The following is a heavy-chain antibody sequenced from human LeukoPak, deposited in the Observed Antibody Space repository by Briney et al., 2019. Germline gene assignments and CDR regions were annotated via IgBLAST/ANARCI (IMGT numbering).Heavy chain of an antibody. Sequence: GASVKVSCKASGYTFTSYGISWVRQAPGQGLEWMGWISAYNGNTNYAQKLQGRVTMTTDTSTSTAYMELRSLRSDDTAVYYCARVPTGTELYYYYMDVWAKGPRSPSP. J-gene: IGHJ6*03. CDR3: ARVPTGTELYYYYMDV. D-gene: IGHD1-1*01. CDR2: ISAYNGNT. V-gene: IGHV1-18*01. CDR1: GYTFTSYG.